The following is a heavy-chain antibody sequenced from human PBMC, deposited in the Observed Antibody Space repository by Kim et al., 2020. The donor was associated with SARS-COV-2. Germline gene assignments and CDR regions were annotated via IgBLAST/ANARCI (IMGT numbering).Heavy chain of an antibody. CDR2: IIPIFGTA. V-gene: IGHV1-69*13. CDR1: GGTFSSYA. D-gene: IGHD3-9*01. J-gene: IGHJ6*02. Sequence: SVKVSCKASGGTFSSYAISWVRQAPGQGLEWMGGIIPIFGTANYAQKFQGRVTITADESTSTAYMELSSLRSEDTAVYYCASSGVGSDILTGYGLDYYGMDVWGQGTTVTVSS. CDR3: ASSGVGSDILTGYGLDYYGMDV.